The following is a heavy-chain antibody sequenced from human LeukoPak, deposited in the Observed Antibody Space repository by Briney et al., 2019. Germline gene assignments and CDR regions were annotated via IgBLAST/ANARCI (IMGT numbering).Heavy chain of an antibody. CDR3: ARVRELSTIFGVAPLYYYYYMDV. V-gene: IGHV4-30-2*01. J-gene: IGHJ6*03. D-gene: IGHD3-3*01. CDR2: IYHSGST. Sequence: PSQTLSLTCAVSGGSISSGGYSWSWIRQPPGKGLEWIGYIYHSGSTYYNPSLRSRVTMSVDTSKNQFSLKLSSVTAADTAVYYCARVRELSTIFGVAPLYYYYYMDVWGKGTTVTVSS. CDR1: GGSISSGGYS.